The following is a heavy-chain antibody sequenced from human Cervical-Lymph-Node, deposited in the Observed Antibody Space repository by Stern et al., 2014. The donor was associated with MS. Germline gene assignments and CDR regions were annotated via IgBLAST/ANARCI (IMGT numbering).Heavy chain of an antibody. CDR3: AREFSYDSSGYYFYY. Sequence: VQLVESGAEVKKPGSSVKVSCKASGGTFSSYAISWVRQAPGQGLEWMGGIVPIFGTANYAHKFQGRVTITEDESTSTAYMELSSLRSEDTAVYYCAREFSYDSSGYYFYYWGQGTLVTVSS. CDR2: IVPIFGTA. D-gene: IGHD3-22*01. CDR1: GGTFSSYA. V-gene: IGHV1-69*01. J-gene: IGHJ4*02.